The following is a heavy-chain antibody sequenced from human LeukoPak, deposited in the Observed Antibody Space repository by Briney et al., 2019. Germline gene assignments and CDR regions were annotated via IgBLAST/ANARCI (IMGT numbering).Heavy chain of an antibody. CDR1: GFMFSDSW. Sequence: GGSLRPSCVASGFMFSDSWMSWVRQAPGKRLEWVADIDKDGSEKDYVGSVSGRFTISRDNAKNSVYLQMDSLRAEDTAVYYCATYTNWVAGDVWGQGTTVSVSS. V-gene: IGHV3-7*01. J-gene: IGHJ6*02. CDR3: ATYTNWVAGDV. CDR2: IDKDGSEK. D-gene: IGHD3-16*01.